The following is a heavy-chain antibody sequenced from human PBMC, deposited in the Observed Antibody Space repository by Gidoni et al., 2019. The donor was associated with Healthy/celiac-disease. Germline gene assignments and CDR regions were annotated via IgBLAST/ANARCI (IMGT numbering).Heavy chain of an antibody. CDR1: GFNFSDYY. J-gene: IGHJ4*02. V-gene: IGHV3-11*01. CDR2: ISSSGSTI. D-gene: IGHD3-9*01. Sequence: GGGLVKSGGSLRLSCAASGFNFSDYYMSWIRQAPGKGLEWVSYISSSGSTIDYADSVKGRFTISRDNAKNALYLQMNSLRAEDTAVYYCARDIREYYDILTGYIQSYYFDYWGQGTLVTVSS. CDR3: ARDIREYYDILTGYIQSYYFDY.